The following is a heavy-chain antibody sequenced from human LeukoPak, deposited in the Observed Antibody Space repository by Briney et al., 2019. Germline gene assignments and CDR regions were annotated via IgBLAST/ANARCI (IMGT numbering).Heavy chain of an antibody. V-gene: IGHV3-11*01. J-gene: IGHJ6*02. CDR2: ISSSGSTK. D-gene: IGHD3-3*01. Sequence: GGSLRRSCAASGFTFSDNYMSWIRQAPGKGLEWVSYISSSGSTKYYADSVKGRFTISRDNAKNSVYLQMNSLRAEDTAVYYCARDRHTIFGVVIHYYGMDVWGQGTTVTVSS. CDR1: GFTFSDNY. CDR3: ARDRHTIFGVVIHYYGMDV.